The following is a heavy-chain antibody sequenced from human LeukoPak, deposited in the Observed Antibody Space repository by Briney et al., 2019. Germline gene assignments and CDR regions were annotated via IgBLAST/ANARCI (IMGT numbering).Heavy chain of an antibody. V-gene: IGHV4-34*01. CDR1: GGPFSGYH. D-gene: IGHD3-22*01. CDR3: ARGRHDITMIVVVMTSVSYYLDV. CDR2: IHPCGST. J-gene: IGHJ6*03. Sequence: KPSETLSLTCSVYGGPFSGYHWTWIRQSPGKGLEWIGDIHPCGSTHYNPSLKSRLTKSIHTSKNQFSLKLRSVTAADTAVYYCARGRHDITMIVVVMTSVSYYLDVWGKGTTVTVS.